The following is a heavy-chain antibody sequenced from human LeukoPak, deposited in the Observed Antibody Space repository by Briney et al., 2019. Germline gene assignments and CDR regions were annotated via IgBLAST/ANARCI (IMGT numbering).Heavy chain of an antibody. J-gene: IGHJ4*02. CDR3: ARGSIVVVPADY. CDR1: GYSISSGYY. Sequence: PSETLSLTCTVSGYSISSGYYWGWIRQPPGKGLEWIGSIYHSGSTCYNPSLKSRVTISVDTSKNQFSLKLSSVTAADTAVYYCARGSIVVVPADYWGQGTLVTVSS. D-gene: IGHD2-2*01. CDR2: IYHSGST. V-gene: IGHV4-38-2*02.